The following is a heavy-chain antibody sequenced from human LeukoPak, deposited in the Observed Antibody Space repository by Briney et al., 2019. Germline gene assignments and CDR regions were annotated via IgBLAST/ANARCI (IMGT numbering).Heavy chain of an antibody. CDR3: ARVKILWFGPASPWYFDL. CDR2: IYYNGST. Sequence: SETLSLTCTVSGGSISRSYWSWIRQPPGKGLEWIGYIYYNGSTNYNPSLKSRVTISVDTSKNQFSLKLSSVTAADTAVYYCARVKILWFGPASPWYFDLWGRGTLVTVSS. D-gene: IGHD3-10*01. CDR1: GGSISRSY. V-gene: IGHV4-59*01. J-gene: IGHJ2*01.